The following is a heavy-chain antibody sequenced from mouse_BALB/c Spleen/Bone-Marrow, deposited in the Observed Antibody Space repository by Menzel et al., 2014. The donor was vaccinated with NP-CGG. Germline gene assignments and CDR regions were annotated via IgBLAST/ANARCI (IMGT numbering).Heavy chain of an antibody. CDR1: GFTFSSFG. D-gene: IGHD1-1*02. J-gene: IGHJ1*01. V-gene: IGHV5-17*02. CDR3: ARWGRWENSYFDV. Sequence: EVKVVESGGGLAQPGGSRKLSCAASGFTFSSFGMHWVRQAPEKGLEWVAYISSGSSTIYYADTVKGRFPISRDNPKNTLFLQMTSLKSEDTAIYYCARWGRWENSYFDVWGAGPTVTVSS. CDR2: ISSGSSTI.